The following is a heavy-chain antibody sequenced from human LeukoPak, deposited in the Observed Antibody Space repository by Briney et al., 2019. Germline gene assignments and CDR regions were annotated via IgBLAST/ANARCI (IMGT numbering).Heavy chain of an antibody. CDR1: GYSFTNFW. V-gene: IGHV5-51*01. J-gene: IGHJ4*02. CDR3: ARLGIYYDSSGYYRSLGCYFDY. CDR2: IDPADSET. Sequence: GESLKISCKGSGYSFTNFWIAWVRQMPGKGLEWMGIIDPADSETKYSPSFQGQVTISADRSISTAYLQWSSLKASDTAMYYCARLGIYYDSSGYYRSLGCYFDYWGQGTLVTVSS. D-gene: IGHD3-22*01.